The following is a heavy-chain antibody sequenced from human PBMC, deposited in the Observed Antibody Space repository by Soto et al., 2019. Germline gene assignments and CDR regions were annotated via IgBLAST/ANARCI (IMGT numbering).Heavy chain of an antibody. CDR3: ARSGDMWSYYFDY. CDR2: IIPIFGTA. D-gene: IGHD7-27*01. V-gene: IGHV1-69*01. Sequence: QVQLVQSGAEVKKPGSSVKVSCKASGGTFSSYAISWVRQAPGQGLEWMGGIIPIFGTANYAQNFQGRVTITADESTSTAYRELSSLRSEDTAVYYCARSGDMWSYYFDYWGQGTLVTVSS. CDR1: GGTFSSYA. J-gene: IGHJ4*02.